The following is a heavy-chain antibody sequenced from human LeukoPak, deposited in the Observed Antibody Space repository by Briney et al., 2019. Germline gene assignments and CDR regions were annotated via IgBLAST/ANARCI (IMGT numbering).Heavy chain of an antibody. CDR3: ARGVAAEA. CDR2: INHSGST. Sequence: SETLSLTCTVSGGSFSSSSYYWSWIRQPPGKGLEWIGEINHSGSTNYNPSLKSRVTVSVDTSKNQFSLKLSSVTAADTAVYYCARGVAAEAWGQGTLVTVSS. J-gene: IGHJ5*02. D-gene: IGHD2-15*01. CDR1: GGSFSSSSYY. V-gene: IGHV4-39*07.